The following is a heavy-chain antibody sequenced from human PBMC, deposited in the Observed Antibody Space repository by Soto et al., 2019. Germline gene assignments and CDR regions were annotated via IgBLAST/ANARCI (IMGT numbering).Heavy chain of an antibody. J-gene: IGHJ6*02. CDR3: ARVSQQLDYYYYYGMDV. CDR2: IYYSGST. V-gene: IGHV4-59*01. Sequence: SETLSLTCTVSGGSISSYYWSWIRQPPGKGLEWIVYIYYSGSTNYNPSLKSRVTISVDTSKNQFSLKLSSVTAADTAVYYCARVSQQLDYYYYYGMDVWGQGTTVTVSS. D-gene: IGHD6-13*01. CDR1: GGSISSYY.